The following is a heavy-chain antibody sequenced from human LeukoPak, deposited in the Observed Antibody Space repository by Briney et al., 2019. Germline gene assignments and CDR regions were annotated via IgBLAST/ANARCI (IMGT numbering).Heavy chain of an antibody. D-gene: IGHD3-3*01. Sequence: SVKVSCKASGGTFSSYAISWVRQDPGQGLEWMGGIIPIFGTANYAQKFQGRVTITADKSTSTAYMELSSLRSEDTAVYYCARNTIFGVVIRYYMDVWGKGTTVTVSS. CDR2: IIPIFGTA. J-gene: IGHJ6*03. V-gene: IGHV1-69*06. CDR3: ARNTIFGVVIRYYMDV. CDR1: GGTFSSYA.